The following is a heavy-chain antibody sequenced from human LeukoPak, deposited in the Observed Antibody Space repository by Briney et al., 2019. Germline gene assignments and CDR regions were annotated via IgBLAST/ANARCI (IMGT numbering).Heavy chain of an antibody. CDR3: ARGSSSWYNAYDI. CDR1: GFTFSSHW. J-gene: IGHJ3*02. CDR2: IDDDGSST. Sequence: PGGSLRLPCEVSGFTFSSHWMHWVRQAPGKGLVWVSRIDDDGSSTSYADSVKGRFTISRDNARNTLYLQMNSLRAEDTAVYYCARGSSSWYNAYDIWGQGTMVTVSS. V-gene: IGHV3-74*01. D-gene: IGHD6-13*01.